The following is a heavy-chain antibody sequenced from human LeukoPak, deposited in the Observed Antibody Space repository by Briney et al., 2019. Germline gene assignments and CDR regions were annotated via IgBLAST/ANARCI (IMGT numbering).Heavy chain of an antibody. V-gene: IGHV3-30*02. D-gene: IGHD3-16*01. J-gene: IGHJ4*02. CDR3: AKDGPGHDYVRGFDY. Sequence: GGSLRLSCATSGFTFSTYGIHWVRQAPGKGLEWVAFTQHDATHQYYADSVRGRFTISRDQFKNTVYLQMSSLRGEDTAVYYCAKDGPGHDYVRGFDYWGLGTQVIVSS. CDR2: TQHDATHQ. CDR1: GFTFSTYG.